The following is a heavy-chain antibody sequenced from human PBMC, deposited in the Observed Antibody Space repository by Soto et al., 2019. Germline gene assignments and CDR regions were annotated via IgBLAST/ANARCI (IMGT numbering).Heavy chain of an antibody. CDR3: ARVFSCSGGSCYFDVVAGDLYGMDV. J-gene: IGHJ6*02. V-gene: IGHV4-59*01. D-gene: IGHD2-15*01. CDR2: IYYSGST. Sequence: SETLSLACTVSGCSISSYYWSWIRQPPGKGLEWIGYIYYSGSTNYNPSLKSRVTISVDTSKNQFSLKLSSVTAADTAVYYCARVFSCSGGSCYFDVVAGDLYGMDVWGQGTTVTVSS. CDR1: GCSISSYY.